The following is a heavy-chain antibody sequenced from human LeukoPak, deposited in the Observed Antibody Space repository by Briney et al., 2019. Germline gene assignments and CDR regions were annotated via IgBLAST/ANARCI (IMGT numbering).Heavy chain of an antibody. CDR3: ARALRRLDIVVVPAANRAMATPPVSF. D-gene: IGHD2-2*01. CDR1: GYTFTGYY. CDR2: INPNSGGT. V-gene: IGHV1-2*02. J-gene: IGHJ4*02. Sequence: ASVKVSCKASGYTFTGYYMHWVRQAPGQGLEWMGWINPNSGGTNYAQKFQGRVTMTRDTSISTAYMELSRLRSDDAAVYYCARALRRLDIVVVPAANRAMATPPVSFWGRGTLVTVSS.